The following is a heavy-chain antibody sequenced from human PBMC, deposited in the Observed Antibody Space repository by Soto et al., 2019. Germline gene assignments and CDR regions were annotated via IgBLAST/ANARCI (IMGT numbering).Heavy chain of an antibody. J-gene: IGHJ4*02. CDR2: IYYSGST. Sequence: PSETLSLTCTVSGGSISSGGYYWSWIRQHPGKGLEWIAYIYYSGSTYYNPSFKSRITISVDTPKNQFSLKLSSVTASDTAVYYCARSYYYGSGTLGPTGYWGQGTMVTVAS. CDR3: ARSYYYGSGTLGPTGY. CDR1: GGSISSGGYY. D-gene: IGHD3-10*01. V-gene: IGHV4-31*03.